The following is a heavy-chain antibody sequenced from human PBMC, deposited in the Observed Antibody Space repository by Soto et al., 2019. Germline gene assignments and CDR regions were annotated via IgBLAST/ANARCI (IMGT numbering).Heavy chain of an antibody. J-gene: IGHJ4*02. D-gene: IGHD6-13*01. V-gene: IGHV4-34*01. CDR1: GGSFSGYY. Sequence: PSETLSLTCAVYGGSFSGYYWSWIRQPPGKGLEWIGEINHSGSTNYNPSLKSRVTISVDTSKNQFSLKLSSVTAADTAVYYCARQRYSSSSIYWGQGTLVTVSS. CDR3: ARQRYSSSSIY. CDR2: INHSGST.